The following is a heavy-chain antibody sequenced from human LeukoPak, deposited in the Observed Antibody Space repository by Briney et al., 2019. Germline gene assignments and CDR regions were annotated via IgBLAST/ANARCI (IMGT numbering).Heavy chain of an antibody. CDR3: ARVSSDSNGWYEFDY. Sequence: GGSLRLSCAASGFTVSINYMSWVRQAPGKGLEWVSVIYSGGTTYYADSVKGRFTISRDNSKNTLYLQMNSLRAEDTAVYYCARVSSDSNGWYEFDYWGQGTLVTVSS. V-gene: IGHV3-53*01. CDR1: GFTVSINY. CDR2: IYSGGTT. J-gene: IGHJ4*02. D-gene: IGHD6-19*01.